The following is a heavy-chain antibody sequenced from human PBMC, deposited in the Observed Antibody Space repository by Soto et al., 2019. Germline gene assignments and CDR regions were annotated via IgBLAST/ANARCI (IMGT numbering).Heavy chain of an antibody. CDR1: GYSFTDYH. J-gene: IGHJ6*02. CDR3: ARGDSTDCSNSVCSFFYNHDMDV. V-gene: IGHV1-2*04. CDR2: INPKSGGT. D-gene: IGHD2-8*01. Sequence: ASVKVSCKASGYSFTDYHIHWVRQAPGQGLEWLGRINPKSGGTSTAQKFQGWVTMTTDTSISTASMELTRLTSDDTAIYYCARGDSTDCSNSVCSFFYNHDMDVWGQGTTVTVSS.